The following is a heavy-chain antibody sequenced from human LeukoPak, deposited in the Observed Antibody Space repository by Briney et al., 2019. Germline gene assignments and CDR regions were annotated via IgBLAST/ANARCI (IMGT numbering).Heavy chain of an antibody. CDR1: GDSISSGDYY. V-gene: IGHV4-61*02. CDR3: ARGPYSYDSSGAFDI. CDR2: ISSSGST. D-gene: IGHD3-22*01. J-gene: IGHJ3*02. Sequence: ASETLSLTCTVSGDSISSGDYYWSWIRQPAGKGLEWIGRISSSGSTNYNPSLKSRVTISVDTSKNQFSLKLSSVTAADTAVYFCARGPYSYDSSGAFDIWGQGTMDTVSS.